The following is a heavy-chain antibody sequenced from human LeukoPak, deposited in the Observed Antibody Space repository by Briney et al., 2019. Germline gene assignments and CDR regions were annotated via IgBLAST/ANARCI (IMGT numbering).Heavy chain of an antibody. V-gene: IGHV4-31*03. J-gene: IGHJ3*02. CDR2: IYYSGST. D-gene: IGHD3-10*01. CDR1: GGSISSGGYY. CDR3: ARDGSMANDAFDT. Sequence: SETLSLTCTVSGGSISSGGYYWSWIRQHPGKGLEWIGYIYYSGSTYYNPSLKSRVTISVDTSKNQFSLKLSSVTAADTAVYYCARDGSMANDAFDTWGQGTMVTVSS.